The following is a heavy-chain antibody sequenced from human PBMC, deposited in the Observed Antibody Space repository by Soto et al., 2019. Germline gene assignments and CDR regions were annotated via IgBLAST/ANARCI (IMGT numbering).Heavy chain of an antibody. V-gene: IGHV3-33*01. CDR2: IWYDGSKK. Sequence: QVQLVESGGGVVQPGRSLRLSCAASGFTFSSYGMHWVRQAPGKGLEWVAVIWYDGSKKYYADSVKGRFTISRDNSKXXRXLQMNSLRAEDTAVYYCARDCAGYSSGWYQRGGFDYWGQGTLVTVSS. CDR1: GFTFSSYG. J-gene: IGHJ4*02. CDR3: ARDCAGYSSGWYQRGGFDY. D-gene: IGHD6-19*01.